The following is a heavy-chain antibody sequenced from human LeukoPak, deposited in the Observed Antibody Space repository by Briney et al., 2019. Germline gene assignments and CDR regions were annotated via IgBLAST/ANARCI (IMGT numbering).Heavy chain of an antibody. CDR3: ATSADSPGNS. CDR1: GFTFSTYW. V-gene: IGHV3-7*01. J-gene: IGHJ4*02. Sequence: GGSLRLSCVASGFTFSTYWLSWVRQAPGKGLEWVANLKQDGSVKHYVDSVKGRFTISRDNAKNSLYLQMTNLRAEDTAVYYCATSADSPGNSWGQGTLITVSS. CDR2: LKQDGSVK. D-gene: IGHD4-23*01.